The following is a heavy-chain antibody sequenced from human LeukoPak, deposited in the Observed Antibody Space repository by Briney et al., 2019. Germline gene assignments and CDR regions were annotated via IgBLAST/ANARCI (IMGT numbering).Heavy chain of an antibody. CDR3: ARLDSSSSGRGFDY. CDR1: GYTFTGYD. V-gene: IGHV1-8*01. D-gene: IGHD6-6*01. Sequence: VASVKVSCKASGYTFTGYDINWVRRATGQGLEWMGWMNPNSGNTGYAQKFQGRVTMTRNTSISTAYMELSSLRSEDTAVYYCARLDSSSSGRGFDYWGQGTLVTVSS. CDR2: MNPNSGNT. J-gene: IGHJ4*02.